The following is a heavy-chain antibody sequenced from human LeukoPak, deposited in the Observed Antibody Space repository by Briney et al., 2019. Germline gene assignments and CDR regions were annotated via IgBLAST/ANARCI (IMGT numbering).Heavy chain of an antibody. CDR1: VFSLRGIW. D-gene: IGHD3-22*01. CDR3: TSDVNHDSGG. V-gene: IGHV3-7*01. CDR2: IKPDGSEK. Sequence: GGDLRLSRAASVFSLRGIWMAWVRGAPRQGLGREIDIKPDGSEKYYVDSVTGRFTVSRDNAKNSLYLQMNSLRVEDTARYYCTSDVNHDSGGWGQGNLVTVSS. J-gene: IGHJ4*02.